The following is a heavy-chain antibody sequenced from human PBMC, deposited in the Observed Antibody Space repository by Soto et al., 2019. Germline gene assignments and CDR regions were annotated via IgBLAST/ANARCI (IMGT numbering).Heavy chain of an antibody. CDR3: GTKTNYYDSRGSYKNALAV. Sequence: SETLSLTCAVSGASISSSQWWSWVRQPPGKGLEWIGEIYHSGTTNYNPSLKGRVTISVDKSKNQFSLKLSSVTAADTAVYYCGTKTNYYDSRGSYKNALAVWGQGTTVTVSS. V-gene: IGHV4-4*02. CDR2: IYHSGTT. CDR1: GASISSSQW. J-gene: IGHJ6*02. D-gene: IGHD3-22*01.